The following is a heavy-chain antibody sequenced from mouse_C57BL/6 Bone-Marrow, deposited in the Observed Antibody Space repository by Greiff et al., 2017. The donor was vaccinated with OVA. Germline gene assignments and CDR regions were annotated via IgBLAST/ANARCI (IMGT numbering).Heavy chain of an antibody. V-gene: IGHV5-4*03. CDR2: ISDGGSYT. CDR3: ARAGITTVVAPFDY. D-gene: IGHD1-1*01. J-gene: IGHJ2*01. Sequence: EVKVVESGGGLVKPGGSLKLSCAASGFTFSSYAMSWVRQTPEKRLEWVATISDGGSYTYYPDNVKGRFTISRDNAKNNLYLQMSHLKSEDTAMYYCARAGITTVVAPFDYWGQGTTLTVSS. CDR1: GFTFSSYA.